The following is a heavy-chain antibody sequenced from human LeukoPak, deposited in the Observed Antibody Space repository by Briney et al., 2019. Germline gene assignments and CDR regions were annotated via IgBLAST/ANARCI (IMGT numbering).Heavy chain of an antibody. Sequence: ASVKVSCKASGYTFTSYYMHWVRQAPGQGLEWMGIINPSGGSTSYAQKFQGRVTMTRDMSTSTVYMELSSLRSEDTAVYYCARGLRTVTGASAFDIWGQGTMVTVSS. V-gene: IGHV1-46*01. CDR2: INPSGGST. CDR3: ARGLRTVTGASAFDI. CDR1: GYTFTSYY. D-gene: IGHD4-17*01. J-gene: IGHJ3*02.